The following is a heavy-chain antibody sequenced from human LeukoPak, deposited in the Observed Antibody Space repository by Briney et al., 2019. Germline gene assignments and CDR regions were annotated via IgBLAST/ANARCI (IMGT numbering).Heavy chain of an antibody. CDR1: GGSISRYY. CDR3: ARHEGYSSSQPFGY. CDR2: IYYSGST. D-gene: IGHD6-13*01. J-gene: IGHJ4*02. V-gene: IGHV4-59*08. Sequence: SETLSLTCTVSGGSISRYYWSWIRQPPGKGLEWIGYIYYSGSTNYNPSLKSRVTISVDTSKNQFSLKLSSVTAADTAVYYCARHEGYSSSQPFGYWGQGTLVTVSS.